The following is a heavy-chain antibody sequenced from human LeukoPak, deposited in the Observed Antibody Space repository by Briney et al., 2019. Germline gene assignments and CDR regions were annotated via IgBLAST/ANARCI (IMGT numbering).Heavy chain of an antibody. CDR1: GYDFVRFD. D-gene: IGHD1/OR15-1a*01. Sequence: GASVKVSCEASGYDFVRFDISWIRQAPGQGLEWMAGMIPKSGKTAYAQKFEGRLTLTRDISTSIAYMELNNLTSEDTALYYCARGLEIDEQLVGGFDPWGRGTLVTVSS. J-gene: IGHJ5*02. CDR3: ARGLEIDEQLVGGFDP. CDR2: MIPKSGKT. V-gene: IGHV1-8*01.